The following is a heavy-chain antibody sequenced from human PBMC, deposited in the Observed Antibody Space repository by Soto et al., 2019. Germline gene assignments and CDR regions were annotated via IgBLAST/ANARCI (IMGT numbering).Heavy chain of an antibody. D-gene: IGHD6-13*01. V-gene: IGHV4-59*08. CDR3: AQVSGDSSSWYTEYWFDP. CDR2: IYYSGST. Sequence: PSETLSLTCTVSGGSISSYYWSWIRQPPGKGLEWIGYIYYSGSTNYNPSLKSRVTISVDASKNQFSLKLSSVTAADTAVHYCAQVSGDSSSWYTEYWFDPWGQGTLVTVSS. J-gene: IGHJ5*02. CDR1: GGSISSYY.